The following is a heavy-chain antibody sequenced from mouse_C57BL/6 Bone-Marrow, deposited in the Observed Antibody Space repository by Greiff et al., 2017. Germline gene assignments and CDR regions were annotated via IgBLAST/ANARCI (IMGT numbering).Heavy chain of an antibody. CDR3: ARRNLGAWFAY. Sequence: VQLQQSGAELARPGASVKLSCKASGYTFTSYGISWVKQRTGQGLEWIGEIYPRSGNTYYNEKFKGKATLTADKSSSTAYMELRSLTSDDSAVYFCARRNLGAWFAYWGQGTLVTVSA. V-gene: IGHV1-81*01. D-gene: IGHD4-1*01. J-gene: IGHJ3*01. CDR1: GYTFTSYG. CDR2: IYPRSGNT.